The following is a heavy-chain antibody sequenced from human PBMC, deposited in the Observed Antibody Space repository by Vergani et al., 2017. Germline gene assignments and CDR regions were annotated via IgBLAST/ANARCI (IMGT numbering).Heavy chain of an antibody. V-gene: IGHV3-23*01. D-gene: IGHD3-22*01. CDR2: ISGSGGST. CDR3: AKDLSAYDSSGYNWFDP. Sequence: VQLLESGGGLVQPGGSLRLSCAASGFTFSSYAMSWVRQAPGKGLEWVSAISGSGGSTYYADSVKGRFTISRDNSKNTLYLQMNSLRAEDTAVYYCAKDLSAYDSSGYNWFDPWGQGTLVTVSS. CDR1: GFTFSSYA. J-gene: IGHJ5*02.